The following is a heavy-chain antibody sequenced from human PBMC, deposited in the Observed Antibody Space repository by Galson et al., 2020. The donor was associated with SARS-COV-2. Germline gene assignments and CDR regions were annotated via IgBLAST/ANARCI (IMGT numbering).Heavy chain of an antibody. CDR2: IKSKANRYAT. V-gene: IGHV3-73*01. J-gene: IGHJ5*02. CDR1: GFTFSGSA. D-gene: IGHD2-2*01. Sequence: QLGESLKISCAASGFTFSGSAIHWVRQASGKGLEWVGRIKSKANRYATAYAASVKGRFTMSRDDSKNTAYLQMNSLKTEDTALYYCTSGYCSSSTCYPEFDPWGQGTLVTVSS. CDR3: TSGYCSSSTCYPEFDP.